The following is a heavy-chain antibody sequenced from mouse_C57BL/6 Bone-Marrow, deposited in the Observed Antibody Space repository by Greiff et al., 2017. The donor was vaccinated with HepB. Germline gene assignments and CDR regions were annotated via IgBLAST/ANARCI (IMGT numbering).Heavy chain of an antibody. J-gene: IGHJ4*01. V-gene: IGHV14-4*01. CDR3: TRDYDGAMDY. Sequence: DVKLVESGAELVRPGASVKLSCTASGFNIKDDYMHWVKQRPEQGLEWIGWIDPENGDTEYASKFQGKATITADTSSNTAYLQLSSLTSEDTAVYYCTRDYDGAMDYWGQGTSVTVSS. CDR2: IDPENGDT. D-gene: IGHD1-1*01. CDR1: GFNIKDDY.